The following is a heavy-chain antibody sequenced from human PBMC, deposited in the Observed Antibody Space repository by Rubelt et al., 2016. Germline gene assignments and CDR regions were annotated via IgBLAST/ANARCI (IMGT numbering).Heavy chain of an antibody. CDR2: IIPILGTA. V-gene: IGHV1-69*01. CDR3: ARKSYGDTGYYFDY. D-gene: IGHD4-17*01. J-gene: IGHJ4*02. CDR1: TFSSYA. Sequence: TFSSYAISWVRQAPGQGLEWMGGIIPILGTANYAQKFQGRVTITADESTSTAYMELSSLRSEDAAVYYCARKSYGDTGYYFDYWGQGTLVTVSS.